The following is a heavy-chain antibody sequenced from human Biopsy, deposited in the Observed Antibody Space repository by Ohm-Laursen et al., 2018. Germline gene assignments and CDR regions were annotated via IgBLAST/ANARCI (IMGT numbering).Heavy chain of an antibody. CDR2: NIPILGTG. CDR1: GGTFSNYS. D-gene: IGHD3-9*01. V-gene: IGHV1-69*06. Sequence: SSVKVSCKAPGGTFSNYSVNWVRQAPGQGLEWLGGNIPILGTGNYAQKFQDRVTVAADTSTSTATTELRSLRSDDTAVYYCATKLTGYFHHWGQGTLVIVSS. J-gene: IGHJ1*01. CDR3: ATKLTGYFHH.